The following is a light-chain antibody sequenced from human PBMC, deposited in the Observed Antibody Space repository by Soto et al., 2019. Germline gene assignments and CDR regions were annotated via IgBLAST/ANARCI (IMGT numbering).Light chain of an antibody. V-gene: IGLV2-14*01. Sequence: QSALTQPASVSGSPGQSITISCTGTSSDVGGYDYVSWFQQYPGKAPELMIYDVSNRPSVISNRFSGSKSGNTASLTISGLQAEDEADYYCSSHTSSSTRVFGSGTKVTVL. J-gene: IGLJ1*01. CDR3: SSHTSSSTRV. CDR1: SSDVGGYDY. CDR2: DVS.